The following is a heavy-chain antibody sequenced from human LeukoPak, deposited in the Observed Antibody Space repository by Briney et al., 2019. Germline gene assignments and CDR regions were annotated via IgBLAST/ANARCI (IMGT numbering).Heavy chain of an antibody. CDR2: ILYSGST. J-gene: IGHJ4*02. CDR3: ARGTVATAIDY. CDR1: GGSISRYY. D-gene: IGHD6-25*01. Sequence: PSETLSLTCTVSGGSISRYYWSWIRQPPGKGLEWIGYILYSGSTNYNPSLKSRVTISVDTSKNQFSLKLSSVTAADTAVYYCARGTVATAIDYWGQGTLVTVSS. V-gene: IGHV4-59*12.